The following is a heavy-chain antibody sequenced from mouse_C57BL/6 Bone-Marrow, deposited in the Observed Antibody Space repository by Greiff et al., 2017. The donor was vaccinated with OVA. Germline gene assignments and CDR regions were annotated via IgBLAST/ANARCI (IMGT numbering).Heavy chain of an antibody. J-gene: IGHJ2*01. Sequence: EVMLVESEGGLVQPGSSMKLSCTASGFTFSDYYLAWVRQVPEKGLEWVANINYDGSSTYYLDSLKSRFIISRDNAKNILYLQMSSLKSEDTATDYCAREGALSMRLRRGYYFDYWGQGTTLTVSS. CDR2: INYDGSST. D-gene: IGHD2-4*01. CDR1: GFTFSDYY. V-gene: IGHV5-16*01. CDR3: AREGALSMRLRRGYYFDY.